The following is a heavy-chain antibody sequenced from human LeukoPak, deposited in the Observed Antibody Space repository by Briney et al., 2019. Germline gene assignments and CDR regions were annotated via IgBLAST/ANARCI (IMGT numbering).Heavy chain of an antibody. J-gene: IGHJ4*02. CDR2: FIGADGDT. CDR1: GFNFINFP. CDR3: AKWNRMANREFFD. D-gene: IGHD5-24*01. Sequence: PGGSLRLSCAASGFNFINFPMTWFRQAPGKGLEWVSFIGADGDTNYAESAKARFTISRDNPKKTLFLEMHTLRVEDTAVYYCAKWNRMANREFFDWGQGTLVVVAS. V-gene: IGHV3-23*01.